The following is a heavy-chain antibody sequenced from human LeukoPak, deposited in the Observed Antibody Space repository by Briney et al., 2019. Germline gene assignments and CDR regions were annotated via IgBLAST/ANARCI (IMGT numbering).Heavy chain of an antibody. CDR1: GGSISSSNW. Sequence: PSETLSLTCAVSGGSISSSNWWSWVRQPPGKGLEWVGEIYHSGSTNYNPSLKSRVHISVDKSKNQFSLKLSSVPAADTAVYSCARVVSAGSGENWFDPWGQGTLVTVSS. V-gene: IGHV4-4*02. CDR3: ARVVSAGSGENWFDP. D-gene: IGHD3-10*01. J-gene: IGHJ5*02. CDR2: IYHSGST.